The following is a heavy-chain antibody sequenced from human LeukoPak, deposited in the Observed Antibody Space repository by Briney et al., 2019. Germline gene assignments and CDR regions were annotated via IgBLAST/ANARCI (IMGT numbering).Heavy chain of an antibody. D-gene: IGHD1-26*01. J-gene: IGHJ3*02. CDR2: IADDGSNK. V-gene: IGHV3-30*04. Sequence: GGSLRLSCAASGFTFSSYAMHWVRQAPGKGLKRVAVIADDGSNKYYADSVKGRFTISRDNSNNTLYLQMNSLRAEDAAVYYCARDQWELLGAFDIWGEGTMVTVSS. CDR3: ARDQWELLGAFDI. CDR1: GFTFSSYA.